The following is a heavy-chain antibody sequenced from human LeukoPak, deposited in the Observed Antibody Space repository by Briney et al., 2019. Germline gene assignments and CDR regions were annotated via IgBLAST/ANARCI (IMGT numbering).Heavy chain of an antibody. CDR3: ASSLYYYYRSGIDY. Sequence: SETLSLTCAVYGGSFSGYYWSRIRQPPGKGLEWIGEINHSGSTNYNPSLKSRVTISVDTSKNQFSLKLSSVTAADTAVHYCASSLYYYYRSGIDYWGQGTLVTVSS. CDR2: INHSGST. D-gene: IGHD3-22*01. V-gene: IGHV4-34*01. J-gene: IGHJ4*02. CDR1: GGSFSGYY.